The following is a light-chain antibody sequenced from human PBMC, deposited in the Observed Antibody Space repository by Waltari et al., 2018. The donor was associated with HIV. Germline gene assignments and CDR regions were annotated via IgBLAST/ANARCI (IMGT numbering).Light chain of an antibody. Sequence: YELTQPLSVSVALGLTAKITCGGNNIGNKDVHWYQKRPGQAPVLVMFKDSNRPSGIPERFSGSKSRNTAALTISGVQVEDEADYFCQVWDNNVVFGGGTKLTVL. CDR2: KDS. CDR1: NIGNKD. V-gene: IGLV3-9*01. J-gene: IGLJ3*02. CDR3: QVWDNNVV.